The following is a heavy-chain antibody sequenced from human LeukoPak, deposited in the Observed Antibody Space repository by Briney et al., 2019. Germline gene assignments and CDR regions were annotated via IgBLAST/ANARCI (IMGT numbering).Heavy chain of an antibody. CDR3: VGEEYGTGSYYKSSD. CDR2: MYDTGSYTGTT. D-gene: IGHD3-10*01. V-gene: IGHV4-39*01. J-gene: IGHJ4*02. Sequence: NPSETLSLTCTVSDGSISSDSFYWGRMRQPPGQGQEWIGSMYDTGSYTGTTYYNPSLESRLTRSVDTSKNLCSLKLSSVTAADTAVYYGVGEEYGTGSYYKSSDWGQGTLVTVSS. CDR1: DGSISSDSFY.